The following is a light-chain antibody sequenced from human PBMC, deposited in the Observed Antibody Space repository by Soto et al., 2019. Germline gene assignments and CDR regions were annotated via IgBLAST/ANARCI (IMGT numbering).Light chain of an antibody. J-gene: IGKJ4*01. CDR1: QSVSTF. CDR3: QHRLT. V-gene: IGKV3-11*01. Sequence: EILLTQSPATLSLSPGARVTLSCRASQSVSTFLAWYQQTTGQAPRLLISDASNRATGIPARFSGVGSGTELTLTISSLEPEDSALYYCQHRLTFGGGTKVDIK. CDR2: DAS.